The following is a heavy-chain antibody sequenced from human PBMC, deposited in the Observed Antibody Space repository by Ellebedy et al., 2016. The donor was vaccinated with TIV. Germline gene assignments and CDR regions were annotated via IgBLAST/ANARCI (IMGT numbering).Heavy chain of an antibody. CDR1: GYTFTSYY. J-gene: IGHJ4*02. Sequence: AASVKVSCKASGYTFTSYYMHWVRQAPGQGLEWMGWINPKNGDTSYAQKFQGRVTMTRDPSISTAYMELSRPGSDDTAVYYCGRSGYGSGWSFDYWGQGTLVTVSS. CDR2: INPKNGDT. V-gene: IGHV1-2*02. D-gene: IGHD6-19*01. CDR3: GRSGYGSGWSFDY.